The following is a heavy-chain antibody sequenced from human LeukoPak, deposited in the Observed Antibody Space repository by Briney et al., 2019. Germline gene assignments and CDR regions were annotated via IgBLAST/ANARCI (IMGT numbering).Heavy chain of an antibody. CDR2: VAYSGST. CDR1: GGSINSYY. Sequence: PSETLSLTCTVSGGSINSYYWSWIRQPPGKGLEWIGYVAYSGSTNYNPSLKSRVTISLATSKNQFSLKLSSVTAADTAVYYCARDRDYGDYFGARRQVTGVVDIWGQGTMVTVSS. CDR3: ARDRDYGDYFGARRQVTGVVDI. V-gene: IGHV4-59*01. J-gene: IGHJ3*02. D-gene: IGHD4-17*01.